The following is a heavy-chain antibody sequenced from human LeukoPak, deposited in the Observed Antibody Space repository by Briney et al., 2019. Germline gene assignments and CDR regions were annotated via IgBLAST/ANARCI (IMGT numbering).Heavy chain of an antibody. D-gene: IGHD3-9*01. Sequence: ASVKVSCKASGYIFTSYGISWVRQAPGQGLEWMGWISAYNGNTNYAQKLQGRVTMTTDTSTSTAYMELRSLRSDDTAVYYCARVNYDILTGYYPTDYWGQGTLVTVSS. CDR1: GYIFTSYG. J-gene: IGHJ4*02. CDR3: ARVNYDILTGYYPTDY. V-gene: IGHV1-18*01. CDR2: ISAYNGNT.